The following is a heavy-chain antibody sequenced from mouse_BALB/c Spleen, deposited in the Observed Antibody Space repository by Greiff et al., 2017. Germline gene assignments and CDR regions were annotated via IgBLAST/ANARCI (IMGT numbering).Heavy chain of an antibody. CDR1: GYAFTNYL. J-gene: IGHJ3*01. Sequence: VQLQQSGAELVRPGTSVKVSCKASGYAFTNYLIEWVKQRPGQGLEWIGVINPGSGGTNYNEKFKGKATLTADKSSSTAYMQLSSLTSDDSAVYFCAREGYGNFPFAYWGQGTLVTVSA. CDR3: AREGYGNFPFAY. D-gene: IGHD2-10*02. V-gene: IGHV1-54*01. CDR2: INPGSGGT.